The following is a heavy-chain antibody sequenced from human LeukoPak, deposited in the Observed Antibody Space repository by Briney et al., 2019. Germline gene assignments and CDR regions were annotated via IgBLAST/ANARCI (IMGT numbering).Heavy chain of an antibody. Sequence: NSGGTNYAQKFQGRVTMTRDTSISTAYMELSRLRSDDTAVYYCARDSVVVPAAMSGPPQDVWGKGTTVTVSS. D-gene: IGHD2-2*01. CDR3: ARDSVVVPAAMSGPPQDV. CDR2: NSGGT. J-gene: IGHJ6*04. V-gene: IGHV1-2*02.